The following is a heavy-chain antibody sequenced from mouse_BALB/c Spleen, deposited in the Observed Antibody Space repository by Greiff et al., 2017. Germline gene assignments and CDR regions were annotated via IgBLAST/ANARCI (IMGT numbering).Heavy chain of an antibody. CDR2: ISYSGST. Sequence: EVKVEESGPGLVKPSQSLSLTCTVTGYSITSDYAWNWIRQFPGNKLEWMGYISYSGSTSYNPSLKSRISITRDTSKNQFFLQLNSVTTEDTATYYCARFTTVVPFDYWGQGTTLTVSS. D-gene: IGHD1-1*01. V-gene: IGHV3-2*02. CDR3: ARFTTVVPFDY. J-gene: IGHJ2*01. CDR1: GYSITSDYA.